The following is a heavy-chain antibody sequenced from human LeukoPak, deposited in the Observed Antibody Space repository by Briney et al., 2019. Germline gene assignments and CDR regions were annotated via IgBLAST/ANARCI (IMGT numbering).Heavy chain of an antibody. CDR3: ARQGAYYDILTGYYLFDY. D-gene: IGHD3-9*01. V-gene: IGHV3-20*04. CDR1: GFTFDDYG. CDR2: INWNGGST. Sequence: PGGSLRLSCAASGFTFDDYGMSWVRQAPGKGLEWVSGINWNGGSTGYADSVKGRFTISRGNAKNSLYLQMNSLRAEDTALYYCARQGAYYDILTGYYLFDYWGQGTLVTVSS. J-gene: IGHJ4*02.